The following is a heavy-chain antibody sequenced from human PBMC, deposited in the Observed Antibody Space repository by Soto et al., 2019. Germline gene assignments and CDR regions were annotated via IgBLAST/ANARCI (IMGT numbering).Heavy chain of an antibody. D-gene: IGHD2-15*01. J-gene: IGHJ4*02. Sequence: GGSLRLSCAASGFTFSSYGMHWVRQAPGKGLEWVAVISYDGSNKYYADSVKGRFTISRDNSKNTLYLQMNSLRAEDTAVYYCAKDFHYIPLRAANPDYWGQGTLVTVSS. V-gene: IGHV3-30*18. CDR2: ISYDGSNK. CDR1: GFTFSSYG. CDR3: AKDFHYIPLRAANPDY.